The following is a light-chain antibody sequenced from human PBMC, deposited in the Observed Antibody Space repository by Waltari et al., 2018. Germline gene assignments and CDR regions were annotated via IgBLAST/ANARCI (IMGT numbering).Light chain of an antibody. CDR3: QHYNNYPVA. V-gene: IGKV1-5*03. CDR2: KPF. Sequence: DIQMTQSPSTLSASVGDRVTITCRASQSISIWLAWYQQKPGKAPKLLISKPFSLESGVPSRFSGSGSGTEFTLTISNLQPVDFATYYCQHYNNYPVAFGQGTKLEI. CDR1: QSISIW. J-gene: IGKJ2*01.